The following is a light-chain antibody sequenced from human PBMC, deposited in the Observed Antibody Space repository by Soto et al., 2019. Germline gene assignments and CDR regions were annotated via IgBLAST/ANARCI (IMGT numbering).Light chain of an antibody. V-gene: IGKV4-1*01. CDR1: QSILYNSNNKNY. CDR2: WAS. Sequence: DIVMTQSPDSLAASLGERATINCKSSQSILYNSNNKNYLAWYQQRPGQPPILLIYWASTRESGVPDRFSGSGSETDFTLTIGSLQAEDVAVYYCQQYYSLPLTFGGGTNVEIK. CDR3: QQYYSLPLT. J-gene: IGKJ4*01.